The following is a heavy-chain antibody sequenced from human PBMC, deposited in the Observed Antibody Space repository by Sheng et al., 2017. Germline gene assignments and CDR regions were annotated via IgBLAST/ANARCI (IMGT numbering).Heavy chain of an antibody. J-gene: IGHJ4*02. Sequence: VQLVESGGGLVQPGVSLRLSCAASGFSFSDYWMTWVRQGPGKGLEWVANIKEDGSEKYYVDSVKGRFTISRDNAKNSLYLQMNSLRVEDTAVYYCARGSGWLDYWGQGTLVTV. CDR2: IKEDGSEK. V-gene: IGHV3-7*01. CDR3: ARGSGWLDY. D-gene: IGHD6-19*01. CDR1: GFSFSDYW.